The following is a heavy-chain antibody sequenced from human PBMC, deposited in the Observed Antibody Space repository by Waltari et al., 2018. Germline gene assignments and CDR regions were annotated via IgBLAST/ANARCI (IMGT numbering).Heavy chain of an antibody. V-gene: IGHV4-39*01. CDR3: ARGIWQQLAHFDS. CDR2: IYFTGST. CDR1: GTSVTTTNYF. D-gene: IGHD6-13*01. J-gene: IGHJ4*02. Sequence: QLHLQLSGPGLVKPSETLYLTCAVPGTSVTTTNYFGGWIRQPPGNGLEWIGRIYFTGSTDYNPSLKSRVTISIDSSTNQFSLNLSSVTAADTAVYYCARGIWQQLAHFDSWGQGTLVTVSS.